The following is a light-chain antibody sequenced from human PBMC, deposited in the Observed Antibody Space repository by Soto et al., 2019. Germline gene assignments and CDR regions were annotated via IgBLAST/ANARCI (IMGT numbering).Light chain of an antibody. CDR1: SSDLGTYDY. CDR2: DVS. Sequence: QSALTQPAAVSRSPGQSITISCTGTSSDLGTYDYVSWYQQYPGKAPKLLIYDVSVRPSGVSDRFSGSKSGNTASLTISGLQAEDEADFYCSAYTTTNTRVFGTGTKLTVL. V-gene: IGLV2-14*01. J-gene: IGLJ1*01. CDR3: SAYTTTNTRV.